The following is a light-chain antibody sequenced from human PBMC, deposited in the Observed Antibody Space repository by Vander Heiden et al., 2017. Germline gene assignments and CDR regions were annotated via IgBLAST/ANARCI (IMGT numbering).Light chain of an antibody. V-gene: IGKV1-33*01. CDR3: QQYHSLPFT. Sequence: DIQLTQSPSSLSASLGDRVTLTCPASQDISDSLNWYQQKPGKAPEALFYDAANLETGVSTRFRGSGSGTNFNLIISSLRPEDIAVYYCQQYHSLPFTFGGGTKVEI. J-gene: IGKJ4*01. CDR2: DAA. CDR1: QDISDS.